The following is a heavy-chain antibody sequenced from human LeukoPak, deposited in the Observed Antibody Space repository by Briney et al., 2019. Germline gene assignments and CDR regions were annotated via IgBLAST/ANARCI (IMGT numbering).Heavy chain of an antibody. CDR1: GFTFNIHW. Sequence: GGSLRLSCEASGFTFNIHWMNWVRQAPGKGLEWVANINGDGSESHSVDSVEGRFTISRDNAKNSLYLQMNSLRGEDTAVYYCARKGGIYCNDGCFHDAFDIWGQGTTVTVSS. CDR3: ARKGGIYCNDGCFHDAFDI. D-gene: IGHD2/OR15-2a*01. V-gene: IGHV3-7*01. CDR2: INGDGSES. J-gene: IGHJ3*02.